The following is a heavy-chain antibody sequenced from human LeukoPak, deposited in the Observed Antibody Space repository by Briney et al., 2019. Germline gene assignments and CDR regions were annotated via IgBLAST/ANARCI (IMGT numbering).Heavy chain of an antibody. J-gene: IGHJ6*03. V-gene: IGHV3-23*01. CDR1: GFTFSSYD. Sequence: GGSLRLSCAASGFTFSSYDMSWVRQAPGKGLEWVSSITLSGANTFYADSVMGRFTISRDNSKNTLYLQMNSLRAEDTAVYFCAKRGNPAVGHHYLDVWGKGTTVGVSS. CDR2: ITLSGANT. D-gene: IGHD2-2*01. CDR3: AKRGNPAVGHHYLDV.